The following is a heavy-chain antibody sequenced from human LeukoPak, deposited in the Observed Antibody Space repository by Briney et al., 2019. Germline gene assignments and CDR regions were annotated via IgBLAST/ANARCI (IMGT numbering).Heavy chain of an antibody. D-gene: IGHD3-10*01. CDR2: IIPIFGTA. Sequence: ASVKVSCKASGGTFSSYAISWVRQAPGQGLEWMGGIIPIFGTANYAQKFQGRVTITADESTSTAYMELSSLRSEDTAVYYRARFPMVRGVKAFDYWGQGTLVTVSS. J-gene: IGHJ4*02. CDR1: GGTFSSYA. V-gene: IGHV1-69*13. CDR3: ARFPMVRGVKAFDY.